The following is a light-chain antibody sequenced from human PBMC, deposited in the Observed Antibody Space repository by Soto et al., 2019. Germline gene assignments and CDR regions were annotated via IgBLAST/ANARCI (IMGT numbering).Light chain of an antibody. CDR3: CSYAGSYTLGV. CDR2: DVS. Sequence: QSVLTQPRSVSGSPGQSVTISCTGTSSDVGGYNYVSWYQQHPGKAPKLMIYDVSKRPSGVPDRFSGSKSGNTASLTISGLQAEDEADYYCCSYAGSYTLGVFXTGTKVTVL. CDR1: SSDVGGYNY. J-gene: IGLJ1*01. V-gene: IGLV2-11*01.